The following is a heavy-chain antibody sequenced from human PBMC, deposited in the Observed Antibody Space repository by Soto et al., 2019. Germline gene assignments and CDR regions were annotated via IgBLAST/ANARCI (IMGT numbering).Heavy chain of an antibody. V-gene: IGHV3-23*01. CDR2: ISGSGSAT. CDR3: AKRSGFDSGLFDY. Sequence: EVQLLESGGGLVQPGGSLRLSCAVSGVTFTKYAMSWVRQAPGKGLEWVSAISGSGSATHYADSVKGRFTISRDNSKNTLSLQMNSLRVEDTAIYFCAKRSGFDSGLFDYWGQGTLVTVS. J-gene: IGHJ4*02. D-gene: IGHD5-12*01. CDR1: GVTFTKYA.